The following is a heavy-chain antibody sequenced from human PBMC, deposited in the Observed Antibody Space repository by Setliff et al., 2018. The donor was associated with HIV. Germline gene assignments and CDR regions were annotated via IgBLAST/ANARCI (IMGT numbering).Heavy chain of an antibody. D-gene: IGHD5-12*01. J-gene: IGHJ5*02. CDR1: GLDFTDSV. Sequence: SVKVSCKAPGLDFTDSVMQWVRLAGGQRLEWIGWIILDSGHTDYAQRFQGRVTITSDMSTSTGYMELSSLISEDTAMYYCAIRPSGYASGQFAAWGLGTLVTVSS. CDR3: AIRPSGYASGQFAA. CDR2: IILDSGHT. V-gene: IGHV1-58*02.